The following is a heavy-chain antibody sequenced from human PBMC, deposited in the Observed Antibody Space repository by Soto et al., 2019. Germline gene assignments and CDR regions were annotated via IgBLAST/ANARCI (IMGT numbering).Heavy chain of an antibody. CDR2: MNPKSGNT. CDR3: ARGRVGANDY. Sequence: QVQLVQSGAEVKKPGASVKVSCKASGYTFTSYDINWVRQATGQGLEWMGWMNPKSGNTGYAQEFQXXVXMXTNTSISTGYMELSSLRSEDTAVYYCARGRVGANDYWGQGTLVTVSS. CDR1: GYTFTSYD. J-gene: IGHJ4*02. D-gene: IGHD1-26*01. V-gene: IGHV1-8*01.